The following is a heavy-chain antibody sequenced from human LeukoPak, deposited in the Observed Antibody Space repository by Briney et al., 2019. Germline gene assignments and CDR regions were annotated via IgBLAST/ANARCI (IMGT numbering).Heavy chain of an antibody. CDR1: GFTFSSYA. Sequence: PGGSLRLSCAASGFTFSSYAMSWVRQAPGKGLEWVSAISGSGGSTYYADSVKDRFTISRDNSKNTLYLQMNSLRAEDTAVYYCAILPLQDYRGNWFDPWGQGTLVTVSS. J-gene: IGHJ5*02. V-gene: IGHV3-23*01. CDR3: AILPLQDYRGNWFDP. CDR2: ISGSGGST. D-gene: IGHD4-11*01.